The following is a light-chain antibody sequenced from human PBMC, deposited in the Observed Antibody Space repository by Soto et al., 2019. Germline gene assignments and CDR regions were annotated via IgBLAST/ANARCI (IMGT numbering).Light chain of an antibody. J-gene: IGKJ2*01. V-gene: IGKV3-20*01. Sequence: EIVLTQSPGTLSLSPGQRATLSCRASESISRDYLAWYQQRLGQAPRLLIYGASSGATGIPDRFSGSGSGTDFTLTISRLEPDDFAIYYCQQYGGVPYTFGQGTKVDIK. CDR3: QQYGGVPYT. CDR1: ESISRDY. CDR2: GAS.